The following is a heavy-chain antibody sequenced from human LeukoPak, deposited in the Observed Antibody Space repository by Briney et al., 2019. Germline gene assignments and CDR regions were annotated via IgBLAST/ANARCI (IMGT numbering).Heavy chain of an antibody. CDR1: GFTFSSYA. CDR2: ISYDGSNK. CDR3: ASALRLGLDWFDP. J-gene: IGHJ5*02. V-gene: IGHV3-30-3*01. D-gene: IGHD3-16*01. Sequence: PGGSLRLSCAASGFTFSSYAMHWVRQAPGKGLEWVAVISYDGSNKYYADSVKGRFTISRDNSKNTLYLQMNSLRAEDTAVYYCASALRLGLDWFDPWGQGTLVTVSS.